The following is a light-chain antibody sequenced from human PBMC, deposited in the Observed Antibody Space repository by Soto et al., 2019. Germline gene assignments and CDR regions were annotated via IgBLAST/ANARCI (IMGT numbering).Light chain of an antibody. V-gene: IGKV3-15*01. CDR2: GAS. CDR1: QSVSTT. CDR3: QQYKDWPTT. Sequence: EKVMTQSPTTPSVSPRQKASPPFRASQSVSTTVAWYHQKPGQAPRLLVYGASTRATGIPARFSGSGAGTDFTLTITSLQSEDFGVYFCQQYKDWPTTFGQGTKVDI. J-gene: IGKJ1*01.